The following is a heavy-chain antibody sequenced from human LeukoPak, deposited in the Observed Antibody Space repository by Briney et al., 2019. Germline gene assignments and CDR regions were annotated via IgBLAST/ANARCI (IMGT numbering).Heavy chain of an antibody. Sequence: GGSLRLSCEASGFTIISYAMSWVRQAPGKGLEWVSAVSGTADNTYYAESVRGRFTISRDNSKSTLYLQMNSLRAEDAAVYFCAKATYYYDSYGYNGVFDYWGQGTLVTLSS. CDR3: AKATYYYDSYGYNGVFDY. CDR1: GFTIISYA. D-gene: IGHD3-22*01. CDR2: VSGTADNT. V-gene: IGHV3-23*01. J-gene: IGHJ4*02.